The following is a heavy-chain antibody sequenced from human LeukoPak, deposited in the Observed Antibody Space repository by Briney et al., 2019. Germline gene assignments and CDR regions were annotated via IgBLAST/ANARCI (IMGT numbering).Heavy chain of an antibody. CDR2: ISSSSSYI. D-gene: IGHD3-22*01. CDR3: ARTGWPYYYDSSGYRYFDY. Sequence: GGSLRLSCAASGFTFSSYSMNWVRQAPGKGLEWVSSISSSSSYIYYADSVKGRFTISRDNAKNPLYLQMNSLRAEDTAVYYCARTGWPYYYDSSGYRYFDYWGQGTLVTVSS. J-gene: IGHJ4*02. CDR1: GFTFSSYS. V-gene: IGHV3-21*01.